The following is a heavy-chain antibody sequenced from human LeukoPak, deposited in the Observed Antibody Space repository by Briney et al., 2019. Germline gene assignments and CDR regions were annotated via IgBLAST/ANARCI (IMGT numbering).Heavy chain of an antibody. V-gene: IGHV4-34*01. CDR2: INHSGST. CDR3: ARGERETYYYDSSGDVLFDY. Sequence: SETLSLTCAVYGGSLSGYYWSWIRQPPGKGLEWIGEINHSGSTNYNPSLKSRVTISVDTSKNQFSLKLSSVTAADTAVYYCARGERETYYYDSSGDVLFDYWGQGTLVTVSS. CDR1: GGSLSGYY. J-gene: IGHJ4*02. D-gene: IGHD3-22*01.